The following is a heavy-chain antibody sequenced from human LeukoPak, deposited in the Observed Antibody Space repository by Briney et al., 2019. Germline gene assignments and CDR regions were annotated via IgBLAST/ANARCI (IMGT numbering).Heavy chain of an antibody. J-gene: IGHJ6*03. V-gene: IGHV3-74*01. Sequence: GGSLRLSCAASGFTFSSYWMHWVRQAPGKGLVWVSRINSDGSSTSYADSVKGRFTISRDNAKNTLYLQMNSLRAEDTAVYYCARGNDFWSGYWYYYYYYMDVWGKGTTVTVSS. CDR3: ARGNDFWSGYWYYYYYYMDV. D-gene: IGHD3-3*01. CDR2: INSDGSST. CDR1: GFTFSSYW.